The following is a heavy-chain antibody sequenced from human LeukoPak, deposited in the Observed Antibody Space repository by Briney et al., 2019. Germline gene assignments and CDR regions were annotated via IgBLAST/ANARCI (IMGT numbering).Heavy chain of an antibody. J-gene: IGHJ4*02. D-gene: IGHD1-1*01. CDR2: IYYSGNT. Sequence: SETLSLTCAVYGESFKDYYWNWIRQPPGKGLEWIGSIYYSGNTYYNPSLKSRVTISVDTSKNQFSLRLSSVTAADTAVYYCARPNWNDLHFDYWGQGTLVTVSS. V-gene: IGHV4-34*01. CDR3: ARPNWNDLHFDY. CDR1: GESFKDYY.